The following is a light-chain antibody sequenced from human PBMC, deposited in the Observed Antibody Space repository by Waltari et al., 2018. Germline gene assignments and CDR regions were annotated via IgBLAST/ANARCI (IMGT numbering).Light chain of an antibody. CDR2: VAS. V-gene: IGKV3-20*01. Sequence: EIVLTQSLGTPSLSPGERATLSCRASQSVSCSYLVCYQRKPGQATRLLIYVASSRATGIPDRFSGSGSGTDFTLTISRLEPEDFAVYYCQQYGSSPPYTFGQGTKLEIK. CDR1: QSVSCSY. CDR3: QQYGSSPPYT. J-gene: IGKJ2*01.